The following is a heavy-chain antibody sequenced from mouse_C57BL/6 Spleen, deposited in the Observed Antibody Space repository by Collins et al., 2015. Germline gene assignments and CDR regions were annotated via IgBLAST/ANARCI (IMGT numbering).Heavy chain of an antibody. D-gene: IGHD2-1*01. CDR2: ILPGSGST. CDR3: AELYGNFAY. CDR1: GYTFSSYW. V-gene: IGHV1-9*01. J-gene: IGHJ3*01. Sequence: QVQLQQSGAELMKPGASVKISCKATGYTFSSYWIEWVKQRPGHGLEWIGEILPGSGSTNYNEKFKGKATFTADTSSNTAYMQLSSLTSEDSAVYYCAELYGNFAYWGQGTLVTVSA.